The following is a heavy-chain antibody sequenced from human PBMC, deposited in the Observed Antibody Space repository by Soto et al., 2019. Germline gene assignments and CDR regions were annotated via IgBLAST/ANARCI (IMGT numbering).Heavy chain of an antibody. J-gene: IGHJ6*02. V-gene: IGHV4-30-4*01. CDR1: GGSISSGDYY. Sequence: QVQLQESGPGLVKPSQTLSLTCTVSGGSISSGDYYWSWIRQPPGKGLEWIGYIYYSGSTYYNPSLKGRVTISVDTSKNQFSLKLSSVTAADTAVYYCASSSSGWSFTLQYYYGMDVWGQGTTVTVSS. CDR2: IYYSGST. CDR3: ASSSSGWSFTLQYYYGMDV. D-gene: IGHD6-6*01.